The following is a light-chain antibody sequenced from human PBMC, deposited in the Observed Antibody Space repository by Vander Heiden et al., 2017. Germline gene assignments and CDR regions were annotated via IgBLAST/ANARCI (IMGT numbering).Light chain of an antibody. CDR2: ENN. CDR3: ATWDTDLTAVV. J-gene: IGLJ2*01. V-gene: IGLV1-51*02. Sequence: QSVVTQPPSVSAAPGQKVSLSCSGGSSNIGSNYVSWYLHVPGTAPKLLIHENNKRPSGIPDRFSASKSGTSATLGISGLQPGDEADYYCATWDTDLTAVVFGGGTKLTVL. CDR1: SSNIGSNY.